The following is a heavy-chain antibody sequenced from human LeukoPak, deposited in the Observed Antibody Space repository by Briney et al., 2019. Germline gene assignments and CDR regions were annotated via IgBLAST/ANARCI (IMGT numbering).Heavy chain of an antibody. Sequence: SVKVSCKASGYTFTSYAISWVRQAPGQGLEWMGGIIPIFGTANYAQKFQGRVTITADESTSTAYMELSSLRSEDTAVYYCARDRAIVVPAAIPYYGMDVWGQGTTVTVSS. CDR3: ARDRAIVVPAAIPYYGMDV. V-gene: IGHV1-69*13. CDR2: IIPIFGTA. J-gene: IGHJ6*02. CDR1: GYTFTSYA. D-gene: IGHD2-2*01.